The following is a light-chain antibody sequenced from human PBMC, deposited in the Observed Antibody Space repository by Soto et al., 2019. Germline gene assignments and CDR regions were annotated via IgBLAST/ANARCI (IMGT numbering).Light chain of an antibody. CDR3: QSNDNGLSGSDV. Sequence: QSVLTQPPSISGAPGQRVTISCTGSSSNIGAGSDVHWYHQLPGTAPKLLIFGDSNRPSGVPDRFSGSKSGTSASLVITGLQADDEAEYYCQSNDNGLSGSDVFGTGTKVTV. J-gene: IGLJ1*01. CDR2: GDS. CDR1: SSNIGAGSD. V-gene: IGLV1-40*01.